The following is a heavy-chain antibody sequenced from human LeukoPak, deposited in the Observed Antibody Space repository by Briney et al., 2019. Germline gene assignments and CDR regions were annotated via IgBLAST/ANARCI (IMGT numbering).Heavy chain of an antibody. Sequence: PSETLSLTCAVYGGSFSGYYWRWIRQPPGKGLEWIGEINHSGSTNYNPSLKSRVTISVDTSKNQFSLKLSSVTAADTAVYYCARHGSGWYSRYFQHWGQGTLVTVSS. CDR1: GGSFSGYY. D-gene: IGHD6-19*01. CDR3: ARHGSGWYSRYFQH. V-gene: IGHV4-34*01. J-gene: IGHJ1*01. CDR2: INHSGST.